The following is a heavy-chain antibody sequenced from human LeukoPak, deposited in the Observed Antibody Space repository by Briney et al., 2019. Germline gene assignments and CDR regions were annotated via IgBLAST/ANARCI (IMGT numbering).Heavy chain of an antibody. CDR1: GFTFDDYA. V-gene: IGHV3-9*01. J-gene: IGHJ4*02. CDR2: ISWNSGSI. CDR3: ARKELRYFDWLSFDY. Sequence: PGGSLRLSCAASGFTFDDYAMHWVRQAPGKGLEWVSGISWNSGSIGYADSVKGRFTISRDNAKNSLYLQMNSLRAEDTAVYYCARKELRYFDWLSFDYWGQGPLVTVSS. D-gene: IGHD3-9*01.